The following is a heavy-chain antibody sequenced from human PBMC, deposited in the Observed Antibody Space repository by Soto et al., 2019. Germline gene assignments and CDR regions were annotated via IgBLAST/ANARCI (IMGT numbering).Heavy chain of an antibody. J-gene: IGHJ4*02. CDR1: GYSFSNFW. V-gene: IGHV5-51*01. CDR2: IYPDDSDT. Sequence: GESLKISCQASGYSFSNFWLAWVRQMPGEGLEWLGIIYPDDSDTPYRPSFLGQVTISADKSIKTTYLQWSSLKASDTXIYFCASSVLXXXXXNYFDLGXXGTLVXXSX. D-gene: IGHD2-8*01. CDR3: ASSVLXXXXXNYFDL.